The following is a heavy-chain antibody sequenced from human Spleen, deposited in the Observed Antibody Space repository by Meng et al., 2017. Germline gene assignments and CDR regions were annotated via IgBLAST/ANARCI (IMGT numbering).Heavy chain of an antibody. CDR2: ISRSNSYI. CDR3: ASMTIAAAGSESALGYNYYYGMDV. CDR1: GFTFSSHS. J-gene: IGHJ6*02. V-gene: IGHV3-21*01. D-gene: IGHD6-13*01. Sequence: GESLKISCTASGFTFSSHSMNWVRQAPGKGLEWVSSISRSNSYIDYADSVKGRFTISRDNAKNSLYLQMNSLRAEDTAVYYCASMTIAAAGSESALGYNYYYGMDVWGQGTTVTVSS.